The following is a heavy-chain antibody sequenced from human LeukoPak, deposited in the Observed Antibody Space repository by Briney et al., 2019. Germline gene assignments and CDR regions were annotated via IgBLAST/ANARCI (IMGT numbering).Heavy chain of an antibody. CDR3: ARRPRNSENYDGPSGPDY. Sequence: KSSETLSLTCALYGGSFGDYHWSWIRQPPGKGLEWIGEINQRGVTTYNSFLKSRVTISVDTSKNQFSLKMSSVTAADTAMYYCARRPRNSENYDGPSGPDYWGQGTQVTVSS. J-gene: IGHJ4*02. CDR2: INQRGVT. CDR1: GGSFGDYH. D-gene: IGHD1-26*01. V-gene: IGHV4-34*01.